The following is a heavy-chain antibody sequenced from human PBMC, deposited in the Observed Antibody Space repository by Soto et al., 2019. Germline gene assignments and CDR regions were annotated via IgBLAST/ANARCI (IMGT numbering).Heavy chain of an antibody. J-gene: IGHJ6*02. V-gene: IGHV3-21*01. CDR2: ISSSSSYI. CDR3: ARTPWIQLWLRSNYGMDV. D-gene: IGHD5-18*01. Sequence: LRLSCAASGFTFSSYSMNWVRQAPGKGLEWVSSISSSSSYIYYADSVKGRFTISRDNAKNSLYLQMNSLRAEDTAVYYCARTPWIQLWLRSNYGMDVWGQGTTVTV. CDR1: GFTFSSYS.